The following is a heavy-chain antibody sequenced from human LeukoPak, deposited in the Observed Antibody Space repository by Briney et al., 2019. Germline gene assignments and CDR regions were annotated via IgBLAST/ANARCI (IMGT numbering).Heavy chain of an antibody. CDR3: PRHGNGYSYAPDMDV. V-gene: IGHV5-51*01. D-gene: IGHD5-18*01. CDR1: GYSFTSYW. J-gene: IGHJ6*04. Sequence: GESLKISCKGSGYSFTSYWIGWVRQMPGKGLEWMGIIYPGDSDTRYSPSFQGQVTISADKSISTAYLQWSSLKASDTAMYYCPRHGNGYSYAPDMDVWGKGTTVTVSS. CDR2: IYPGDSDT.